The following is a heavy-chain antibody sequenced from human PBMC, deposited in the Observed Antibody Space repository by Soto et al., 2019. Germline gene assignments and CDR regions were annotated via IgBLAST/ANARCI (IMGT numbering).Heavy chain of an antibody. V-gene: IGHV1-46*01. CDR3: ARATSAGNGRRVDV. D-gene: IGHD6-13*01. CDR1: GYTFTTYY. CDR2: INPSGGST. Sequence: QVQLVQSGTEVKEPGASVSLSCKASGYTFTTYYIHWVRQAPGQGLEWMGMINPSGGSTTYAQNFQGRVTMTWDASTSTVYMDLNSLRSDDTAVYYCARATSAGNGRRVDVWGQGTTVTVSS. J-gene: IGHJ6*02.